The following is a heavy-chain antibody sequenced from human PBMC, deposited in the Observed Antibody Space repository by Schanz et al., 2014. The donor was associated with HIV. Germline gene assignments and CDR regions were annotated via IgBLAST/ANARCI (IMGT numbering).Heavy chain of an antibody. CDR3: ANSGYCTSGVCYTRGDGMDV. Sequence: VQLLESGGGLVQPGGSLRLSCAASRFTFSSYAMSWVRQAPGKGLEWVALVWYDGSNKYYVDSVKGRFTISRDNSKNTLYLQMNSLRAEDTAMYYCANSGYCTSGVCYTRGDGMDVWGQGTTVTVSS. J-gene: IGHJ6*02. CDR1: RFTFSSYA. D-gene: IGHD2-8*01. V-gene: IGHV3-33*08. CDR2: VWYDGSNK.